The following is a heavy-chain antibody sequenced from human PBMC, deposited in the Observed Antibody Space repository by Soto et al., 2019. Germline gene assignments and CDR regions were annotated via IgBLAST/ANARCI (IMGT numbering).Heavy chain of an antibody. CDR3: ASLYDATSGNFDY. CDR1: GDSFSRST. J-gene: IGHJ4*02. Sequence: QVQLVQSGAEVKRPGSAVKVACKASGDSFSRSTFSWVRQAPGKGLEWMGRFIPMLGIANYAQTFQGRVTITADKSTSTAYMDLSSLRSEDTAVYYCASLYDATSGNFDYWGQGTLVTVSS. D-gene: IGHD1-1*01. V-gene: IGHV1-69*02. CDR2: FIPMLGIA.